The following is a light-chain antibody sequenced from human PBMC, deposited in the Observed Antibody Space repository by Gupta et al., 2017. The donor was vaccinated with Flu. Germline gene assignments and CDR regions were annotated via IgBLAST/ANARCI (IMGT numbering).Light chain of an antibody. CDR2: ESD. CDR3: GTGDSSMSVV. V-gene: IGLV1-51*02. CDR1: SSTSGNYY. Sequence: QKTTTTSAGSSSTSGNYYVWWTHPDPATAHNLVIYESDNSPAGIPDRFSGSKSGTAATLVITVPQTGDAADYYRGTGDSSMSVVFGAGTKLTVL. J-gene: IGLJ3*02.